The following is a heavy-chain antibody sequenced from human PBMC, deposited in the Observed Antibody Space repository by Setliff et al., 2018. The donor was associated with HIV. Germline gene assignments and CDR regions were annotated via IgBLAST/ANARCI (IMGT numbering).Heavy chain of an antibody. CDR2: IYYSGNT. D-gene: IGHD1-26*01. V-gene: IGHV4-59*11. CDR1: GGPISSHY. CDR3: ARDREVGAPYYYYGMDV. J-gene: IGHJ6*01. Sequence: KTSETLSLTCTVSGGPISSHYWSWIRQTPGKGLEWIGSIYYSGNTNYNPSLKSRVTISVDTSKNQFSLKLSSVTAADTAVYYCARDREVGAPYYYYGMDVWGQGTTVTVSS.